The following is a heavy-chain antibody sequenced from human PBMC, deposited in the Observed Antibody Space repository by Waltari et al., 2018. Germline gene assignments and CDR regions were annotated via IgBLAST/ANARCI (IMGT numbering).Heavy chain of an antibody. CDR1: GGSTSSDY. CDR2: IYYSGST. V-gene: IGHV4-59*08. J-gene: IGHJ4*02. D-gene: IGHD3-3*01. CDR3: ARRGRGSGYTG. Sequence: QVQLQESGPGLVKPSETLSLTSTVSGGSTSSDYWSWIRQPPGKGVEWIGYIYYSGSTNYNPSLKSRVTISIDTSKNQFSLKLSSVTAADTAVYYCARRGRGSGYTGWGQGTLVTVSS.